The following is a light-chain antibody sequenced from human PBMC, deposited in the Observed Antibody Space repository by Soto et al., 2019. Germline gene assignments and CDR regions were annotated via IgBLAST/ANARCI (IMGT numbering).Light chain of an antibody. CDR2: NNN. Sequence: QSVLTQPPSASGTPGQRVTLSCSGGSSNIGTHAVNWYQQLPGTAPKLLIYNNNQRPSGVPDRFSGSKSGTSASLAISGLQSEDEADYYCAAWDDSLNGYVFGTGTKVTVL. CDR1: SSNIGTHA. CDR3: AAWDDSLNGYV. V-gene: IGLV1-44*01. J-gene: IGLJ1*01.